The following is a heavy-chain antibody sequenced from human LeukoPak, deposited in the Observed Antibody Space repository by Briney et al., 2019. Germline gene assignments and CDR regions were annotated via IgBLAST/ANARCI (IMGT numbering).Heavy chain of an antibody. CDR2: ISNGGTEI. V-gene: IGHV3-30*01. CDR1: GFTFSDFG. Sequence: PGRSLRLSCAASGFTFSDFGMNWVRQAPGKGLEWVASISNGGTEIYADSVKGRFAISRDTSTNTLSLQMNSLRAEDTAVYFCARRTGDTRFCSRFSCFLPDYWGQGTLVTVSS. CDR3: ARRTGDTRFCSRFSCFLPDY. D-gene: IGHD2-2*01. J-gene: IGHJ4*02.